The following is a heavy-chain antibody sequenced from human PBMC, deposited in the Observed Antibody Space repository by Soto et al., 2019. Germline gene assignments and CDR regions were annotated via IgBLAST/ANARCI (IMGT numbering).Heavy chain of an antibody. CDR1: GFTFSSYG. V-gene: IGHV3-33*01. Sequence: PGGSLRLSCAASGFTFSSYGMHWIRQAPGKGLEWVAVIWYDGSNKYYADSVKGRFTISRDNSKNTLYLQMNSLRAEDTAVYYCARDQADIVATICAAPCDSSGYYGSGMDVWGQVTTVTVSS. J-gene: IGHJ6*02. CDR3: ARDQADIVATICAAPCDSSGYYGSGMDV. CDR2: IWYDGSNK. D-gene: IGHD3-22*01.